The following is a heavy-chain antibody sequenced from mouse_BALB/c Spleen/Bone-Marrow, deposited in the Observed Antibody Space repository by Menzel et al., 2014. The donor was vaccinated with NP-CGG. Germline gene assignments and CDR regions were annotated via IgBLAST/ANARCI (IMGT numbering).Heavy chain of an antibody. Sequence: QVQLKDSGAELAKPGASLKMSCKASGYTFTSYWMHWVKQRPGQGLEWIGYINPSTDYTEYNQKFKDKATLTADKSSSTAFMQLSSLTSEDPAVYYCARRAYGGSYGFAYWGQGTLVTVSA. V-gene: IGHV1-7*01. D-gene: IGHD1-1*01. CDR2: INPSTDYT. CDR1: GYTFTSYW. J-gene: IGHJ3*01. CDR3: ARRAYGGSYGFAY.